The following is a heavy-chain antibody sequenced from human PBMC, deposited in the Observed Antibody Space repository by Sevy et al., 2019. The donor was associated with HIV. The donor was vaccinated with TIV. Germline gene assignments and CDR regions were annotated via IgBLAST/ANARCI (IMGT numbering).Heavy chain of an antibody. CDR1: GFIFNRHG. D-gene: IGHD2-15*01. V-gene: IGHV3-30*03. CDR2: ISNDGSDK. J-gene: IGHJ4*02. Sequence: GGSLRLSCGASGFIFNRHGMHWVRQAPGKGLEWVAVISNDGSDKQYADSVKGRFTISRDNSRDTLYLQMNSVRAEDTAVYYCARDLFSGGNAVYGYWGQGTLVTVSS. CDR3: ARDLFSGGNAVYGY.